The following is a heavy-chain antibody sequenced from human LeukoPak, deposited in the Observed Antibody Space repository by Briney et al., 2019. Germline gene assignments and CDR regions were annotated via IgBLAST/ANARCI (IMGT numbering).Heavy chain of an antibody. J-gene: IGHJ3*02. D-gene: IGHD1-26*01. CDR2: IKPDGSDK. CDR3: AKDMRGSGSYFDTFDI. V-gene: IGHV3-7*03. Sequence: PGGSLRLSCAASGFTFSTNWMSWVRQAPGKGLEWVANIKPDGSDKYYVGSVEGRFTISRDNAKNSLYLQMNSLRAEDTALYYCAKDMRGSGSYFDTFDIWGQGTMVTVSS. CDR1: GFTFSTNW.